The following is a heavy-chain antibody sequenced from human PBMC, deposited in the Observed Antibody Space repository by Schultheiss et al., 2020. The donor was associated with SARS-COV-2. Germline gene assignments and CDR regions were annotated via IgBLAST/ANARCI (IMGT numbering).Heavy chain of an antibody. CDR3: ARGGYCSSTSCSTSLNWFDP. CDR2: INADGTST. V-gene: IGHV3-74*01. Sequence: GGSLRLSCAVSGFTFSAYRMHWVRQAPGKGLVWVSRINADGTSTDYADSVKGRFTISRDNSKNTLYLQMNSLRAEDTAVYYCARGGYCSSTSCSTSLNWFDPWGQGTLVTVSS. CDR1: GFTFSAYR. J-gene: IGHJ5*02. D-gene: IGHD2-2*01.